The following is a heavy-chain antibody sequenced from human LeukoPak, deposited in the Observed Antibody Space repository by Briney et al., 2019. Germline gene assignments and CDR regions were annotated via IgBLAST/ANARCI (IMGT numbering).Heavy chain of an antibody. D-gene: IGHD6-13*01. V-gene: IGHV3-23*01. Sequence: GGSLRLSCAASGFTFSSYAMSWVRQAPGKGLEWVSAISGSGGSTYYADSVKGRFTISRDNSKNTLYLQMNSLRAVDTAVYYCAKARSSSCQGDYWGQGTLITVSS. CDR2: ISGSGGST. CDR3: AKARSSSCQGDY. CDR1: GFTFSSYA. J-gene: IGHJ4*02.